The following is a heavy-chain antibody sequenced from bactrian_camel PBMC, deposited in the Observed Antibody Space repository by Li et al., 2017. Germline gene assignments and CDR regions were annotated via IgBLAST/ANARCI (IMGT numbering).Heavy chain of an antibody. CDR1: GFTFSSYW. V-gene: IGHV3S1*01. CDR2: ISTDGDTT. Sequence: HVQLVESGGTLVRPGESLRLSCAASGFTFSSYWMYWVRQAPGKGLEWVSVISTDGDTTDYADSAKGRFTISRDNGKNTVFLQMNSLKPEDTAVYYCVRDVSSYSWASFTYWGQGTQVTVS. J-gene: IGHJ4*01. CDR3: VRDVSSYSWASFTY. D-gene: IGHD5*01.